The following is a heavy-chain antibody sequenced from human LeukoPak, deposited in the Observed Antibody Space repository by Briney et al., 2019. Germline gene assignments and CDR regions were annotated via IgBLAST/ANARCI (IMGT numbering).Heavy chain of an antibody. CDR1: GDSISSGGYS. Sequence: PSETLSLTCAVSGDSISSGGYSWSWIRQPPGKGLEWIGYIYHSGSTYYNPSLKSRVTMSVDRSKNQFSLKLSSVTAADTAVYYRARGGYLTHFDPWGQGTLVTVSS. V-gene: IGHV4-30-2*01. CDR3: ARGGYLTHFDP. CDR2: IYHSGST. D-gene: IGHD2-15*01. J-gene: IGHJ5*02.